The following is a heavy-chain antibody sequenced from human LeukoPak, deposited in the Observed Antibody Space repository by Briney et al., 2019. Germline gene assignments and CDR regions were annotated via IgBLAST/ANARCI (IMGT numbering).Heavy chain of an antibody. CDR1: GYTFTSYY. CDR2: INPSGGST. Sequence: ASVKVSCKASGYTFTSYYMHWVRQAPGQGLEWMGIINPSGGSTSYAQKFQGRVTMTRDMSTSTVYMELSSLRSEDTTVYYCARTYYDSSGPNYYMDVWGKGTTVTVSS. D-gene: IGHD3-22*01. V-gene: IGHV1-46*01. J-gene: IGHJ6*03. CDR3: ARTYYDSSGPNYYMDV.